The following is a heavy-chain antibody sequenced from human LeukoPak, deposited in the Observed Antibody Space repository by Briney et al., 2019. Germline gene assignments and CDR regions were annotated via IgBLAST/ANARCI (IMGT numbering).Heavy chain of an antibody. CDR3: ARVSDYYDSSGYLYFDC. CDR2: IYYSGST. V-gene: IGHV4-59*01. D-gene: IGHD3-22*01. Sequence: SETLSLTCTVSGGSISSYYWSWIRQPPGKGLEWIGYIYYSGSTNYNPSLKSRVTISVDTSKNQFSLRLSSVTAADTAVYYCARVSDYYDSSGYLYFDCWGQGTLVTVSS. CDR1: GGSISSYY. J-gene: IGHJ4*02.